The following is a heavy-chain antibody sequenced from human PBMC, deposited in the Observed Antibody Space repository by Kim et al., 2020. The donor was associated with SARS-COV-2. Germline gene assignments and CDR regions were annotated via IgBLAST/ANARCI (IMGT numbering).Heavy chain of an antibody. J-gene: IGHJ6*02. Sequence: VKGRFTISRDNSKNTLYLQMNSLRAEDTAVYYCARDLPYDRDYYYYGMDVWGQGTTVTVSS. CDR3: ARDLPYDRDYYYYGMDV. V-gene: IGHV3-30*01. D-gene: IGHD3-9*01.